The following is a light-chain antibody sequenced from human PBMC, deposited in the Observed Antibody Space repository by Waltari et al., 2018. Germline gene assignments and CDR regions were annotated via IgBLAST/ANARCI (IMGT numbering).Light chain of an antibody. CDR1: RSDVVAYNY. CDR2: DVT. Sequence: QSALTQPSSVSGSPGQSITISCTGTRSDVVAYNYVSWYQQHPGKAPTLILYDVTKRPSGVSNSFSGSKSGNTASLTISWLQAEDEADYYCCAYRDDSIWMFGGGTKVTVL. J-gene: IGLJ3*02. V-gene: IGLV2-14*03. CDR3: CAYRDDSIWM.